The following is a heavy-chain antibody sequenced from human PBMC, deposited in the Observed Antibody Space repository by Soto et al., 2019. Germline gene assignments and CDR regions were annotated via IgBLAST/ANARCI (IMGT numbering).Heavy chain of an antibody. V-gene: IGHV1-69*13. CDR1: GGTFSSYA. J-gene: IGHJ6*02. CDR3: ARDASYGANAGYSDSYGMDV. D-gene: IGHD4-17*01. CDR2: VMPIFGTA. Sequence: SSVKVSCKASGGTFSSYAISWLRQAPGQGLEWMGGVMPIFGTANYAQKFKARVTITADESTSTACMELSSLSSEDTAVYYCARDASYGANAGYSDSYGMDVWGQGTTVTVSS.